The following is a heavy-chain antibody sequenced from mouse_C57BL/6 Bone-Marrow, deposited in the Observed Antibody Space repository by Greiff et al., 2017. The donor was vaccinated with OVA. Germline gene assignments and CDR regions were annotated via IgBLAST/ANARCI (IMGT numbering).Heavy chain of an antibody. CDR1: GYTFTSYG. J-gene: IGHJ3*01. V-gene: IGHV1-81*01. Sequence: LVESGAELARPGASVKLSCKASGYTFTSYGISWVKQRTGQGLEWIGEIYPRSGNTYYNEKFKGKATLTADKSSSTAYMELRSLTSEDSAVYFCAREGDGYGAWFAYWGQGTLVTVSA. CDR2: IYPRSGNT. D-gene: IGHD2-3*01. CDR3: AREGDGYGAWFAY.